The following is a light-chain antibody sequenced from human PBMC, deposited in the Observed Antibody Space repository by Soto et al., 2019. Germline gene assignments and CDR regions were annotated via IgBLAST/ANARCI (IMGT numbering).Light chain of an antibody. CDR1: SSDFGGTNY. CDR3: TSYAGSYADVV. J-gene: IGLJ2*01. Sequence: QSALTQPPSASGSPGQSVTISCTGASSDFGGTNYVSWYQQHPGKAPKLMIFEVTKRPSGVPDRFSGSKSGNTASLTVSGLQAEDEADYYCTSYAGSYADVVFGGGTKVTAL. V-gene: IGLV2-8*01. CDR2: EVT.